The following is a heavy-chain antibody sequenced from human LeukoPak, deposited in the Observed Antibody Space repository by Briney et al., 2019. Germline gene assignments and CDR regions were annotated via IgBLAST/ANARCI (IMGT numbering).Heavy chain of an antibody. V-gene: IGHV4-4*02. CDR2: IYHSGST. D-gene: IGHD3-10*01. Sequence: SETLSLTCAVSGGSISSGNWWSWVRQPPGKGLEWIGQIYHSGSTNHNPSLKSRVTISVDKSKSQFSLNLSSVTAADTAVYYCARDDTGVIRGIRFHYWGQGTLVTVSS. CDR3: ARDDTGVIRGIRFHY. J-gene: IGHJ4*02. CDR1: GGSISSGNW.